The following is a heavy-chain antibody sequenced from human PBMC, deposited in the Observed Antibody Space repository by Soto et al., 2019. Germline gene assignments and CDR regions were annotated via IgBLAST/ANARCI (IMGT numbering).Heavy chain of an antibody. CDR3: AGTRWALGFIRLWSYSDY. CDR2: IYHSGST. D-gene: IGHD3-16*01. Sequence: QVQLQESGPGLVKPSGTLSLTCAVSGGSISSSNWWSWVRQPPGKGLEWIWAIYHSGSTNYNPSLKRLGALTVEESKNQFSRKLRSVPAADAAVCYCAGTRWALGFIRLWSYSDYWGQGTLVTVSP. CDR1: GGSISSSNW. V-gene: IGHV4-4*02. J-gene: IGHJ4*02.